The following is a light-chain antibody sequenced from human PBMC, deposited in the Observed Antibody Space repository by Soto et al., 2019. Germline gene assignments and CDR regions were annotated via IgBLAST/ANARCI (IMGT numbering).Light chain of an antibody. Sequence: EIVLTQSPATLSLSPGERATLSCRASQSVSKYLAWYQQKPGQAPRLLIYDASNRVTGIPARFSGSGSGSDFALTISSLEPEDFAVYYCQQRSSRPQTFGQGTKVEIK. V-gene: IGKV3-11*01. CDR3: QQRSSRPQT. CDR1: QSVSKY. CDR2: DAS. J-gene: IGKJ1*01.